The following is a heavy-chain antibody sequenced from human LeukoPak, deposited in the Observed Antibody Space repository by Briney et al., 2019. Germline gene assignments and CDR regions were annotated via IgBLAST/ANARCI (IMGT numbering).Heavy chain of an antibody. V-gene: IGHV4-61*02. CDR2: IDASGST. CDR3: GRLDGLILYYHYMDV. D-gene: IGHD1-1*01. Sequence: SETLSLTCTVSGDSIRSDSLFWSWIRQPAGKGLEWIGRIDASGSTNYSPSLKSRVTMSVDTSKNQFSLKLSSVTAADTAVYYCGRLDGLILYYHYMDVWGKGTTVTVSS. CDR1: GDSIRSDSLF. J-gene: IGHJ6*03.